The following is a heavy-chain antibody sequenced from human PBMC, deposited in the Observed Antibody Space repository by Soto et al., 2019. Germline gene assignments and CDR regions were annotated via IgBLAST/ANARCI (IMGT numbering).Heavy chain of an antibody. CDR1: GGSFSGYY. V-gene: IGHV4-34*01. CDR2: INHSGST. CDR3: ARRYYDFWSGYYRKAFDY. Sequence: QVQLQQWGAGLLKPSETLSLTCAVYGGSFSGYYWSWIRQPPGKGLEWIGEINHSGSTNYNPSLNSRVTISVDTSKNQFSLKLSSVTAADTAVYYCARRYYDFWSGYYRKAFDYWGQGTLVTVSS. D-gene: IGHD3-3*01. J-gene: IGHJ4*02.